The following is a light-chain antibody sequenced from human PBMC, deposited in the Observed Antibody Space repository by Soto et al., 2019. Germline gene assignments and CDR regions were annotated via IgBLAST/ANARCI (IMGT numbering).Light chain of an antibody. Sequence: EMVRAQSPATLSVSTGGRATLACRSSQSVSSNLAWYQQKPGQAPRLLIYGASTRATGIPARFSGSGSGTEFTLTISSLQSEDFAVYYCHLYNNSSPWAFGQGTKVDIK. V-gene: IGKV3-15*01. CDR1: QSVSSN. CDR3: HLYNNSSPWA. CDR2: GAS. J-gene: IGKJ1*01.